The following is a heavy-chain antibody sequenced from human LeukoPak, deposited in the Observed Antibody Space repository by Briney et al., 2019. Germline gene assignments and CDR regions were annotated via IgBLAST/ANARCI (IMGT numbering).Heavy chain of an antibody. D-gene: IGHD3-10*01. CDR3: ARDGTPMVRGIGWFDP. V-gene: IGHV1-69*13. J-gene: IGHJ5*02. CDR1: GGTFSSYA. CDR2: IIPIFGTA. Sequence: GASVKVSCKASGGTFSSYAISWVRQAPGQGLEWMGGIIPIFGTANYAQKFQGRVTITADESTSTAYMELSSLRSEDTAVYYCARDGTPMVRGIGWFDPWGQGTLVTVSS.